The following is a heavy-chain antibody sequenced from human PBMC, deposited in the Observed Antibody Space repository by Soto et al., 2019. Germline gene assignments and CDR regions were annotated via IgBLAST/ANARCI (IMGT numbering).Heavy chain of an antibody. CDR1: GFTFSDYY. J-gene: IGHJ4*02. V-gene: IGHV3-23*01. Sequence: GGSLRLSCAASGFTFSDYYMSWIRQAPGKGLEWVSFISSGGNTTYYADSVKGRFTISRDNSRNTLYLQMNSLRAGDSAKYYCAKEGTSGLYYFDYWGPGTLVTVSS. D-gene: IGHD6-19*01. CDR2: ISSGGNTT. CDR3: AKEGTSGLYYFDY.